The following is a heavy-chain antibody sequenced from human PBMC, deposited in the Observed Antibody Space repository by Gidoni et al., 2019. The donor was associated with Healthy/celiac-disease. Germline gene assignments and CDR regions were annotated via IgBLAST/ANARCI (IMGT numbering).Heavy chain of an antibody. Sequence: QLQLQESGSGLVKPSQTLSLTCAVSGGSISSGGYSWSWIRQPPGKGLEWIGYVYHSGSTYYTPSLQSRVTISVDRSKNQFSLKLSSVTAADTAVYYCARWRDSSGFDYWGQGTLVTVSS. V-gene: IGHV4-30-2*01. CDR1: GGSISSGGYS. D-gene: IGHD3-22*01. CDR3: ARWRDSSGFDY. J-gene: IGHJ4*02. CDR2: VYHSGST.